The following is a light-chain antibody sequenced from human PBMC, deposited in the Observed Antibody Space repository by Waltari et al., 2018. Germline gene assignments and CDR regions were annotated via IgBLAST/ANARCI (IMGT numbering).Light chain of an antibody. J-gene: IGLJ1*01. CDR3: SSSTSSSTLV. Sequence: QSALTQPASVSGSPGQSITISCTGTSREVGSDKHDSWYQQPPGKAPKLMIYEVSSRPSGVSNRFSGSKSANTASLTISGLQAEDEADYYCSSSTSSSTLVFGTGTKVTVL. CDR1: SREVGSDKH. V-gene: IGLV2-14*01. CDR2: EVS.